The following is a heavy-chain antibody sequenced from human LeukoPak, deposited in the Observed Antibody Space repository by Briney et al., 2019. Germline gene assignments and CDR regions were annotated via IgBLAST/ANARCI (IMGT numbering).Heavy chain of an antibody. CDR3: ARDGSSWSDWFDP. Sequence: GSLRLSFAASGFTFSSYSMNWVRQAPGKGLEWVSSISSSSSYIYYADSVKGRFTISRDNAKNSLYLQMNSLRAEDTAVYYCARDGSSWSDWFDPWGQGTLVTASS. CDR2: ISSSSSYI. D-gene: IGHD6-13*01. V-gene: IGHV3-21*01. J-gene: IGHJ5*02. CDR1: GFTFSSYS.